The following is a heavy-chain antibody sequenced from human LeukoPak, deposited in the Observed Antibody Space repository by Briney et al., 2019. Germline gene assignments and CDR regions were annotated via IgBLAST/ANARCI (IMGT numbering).Heavy chain of an antibody. CDR2: IKQDGSEK. D-gene: IGHD3-10*01. CDR3: ASYYYGSGRDYYYYYGMDV. Sequence: GGSLRLSCAASGFTFSSYWMSWVRQAPGKGLEWVANIKQDGSEKYYVDSVKGRFTISRDNAKNSLYLQMNSLRAEDTAVYYCASYYYGSGRDYYYYYGMDVWGQGTTVTVSS. J-gene: IGHJ6*02. CDR1: GFTFSSYW. V-gene: IGHV3-7*01.